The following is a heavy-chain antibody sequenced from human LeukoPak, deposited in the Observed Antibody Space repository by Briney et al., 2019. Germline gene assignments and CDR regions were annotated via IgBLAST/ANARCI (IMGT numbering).Heavy chain of an antibody. CDR3: ARLIVGATRYFDY. J-gene: IGHJ4*02. Sequence: PGESLKISCKGSGYSFPSYWIGWVRQLPGKGLEWTGIIYPGDSDTRYSPSFQGQVTISADKSISTAYLQWSSLKASDTAMYYCARLIVGATRYFDYWGQGTLVTVSS. CDR1: GYSFPSYW. V-gene: IGHV5-51*01. D-gene: IGHD1-26*01. CDR2: IYPGDSDT.